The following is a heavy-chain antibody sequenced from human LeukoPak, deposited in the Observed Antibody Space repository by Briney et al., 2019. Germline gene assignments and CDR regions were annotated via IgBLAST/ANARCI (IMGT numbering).Heavy chain of an antibody. Sequence: PGGSLRLSCVASGFTFSSYSMNWVRQAPGKGLEWVSVIYSGGSTYYADSVKGRFTISRDNSKNTLYLQMNSLRAEDTAVYYCARGPNPYEVGAKLCFQHWGQGTLVTVSS. J-gene: IGHJ1*01. CDR3: ARGPNPYEVGAKLCFQH. CDR2: IYSGGST. CDR1: GFTFSSYS. D-gene: IGHD1-26*01. V-gene: IGHV3-53*01.